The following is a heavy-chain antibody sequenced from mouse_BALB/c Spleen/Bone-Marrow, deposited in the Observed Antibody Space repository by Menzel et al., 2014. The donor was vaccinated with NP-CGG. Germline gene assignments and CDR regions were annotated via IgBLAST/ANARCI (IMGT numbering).Heavy chain of an antibody. CDR2: IFPGIGTT. V-gene: IGHV1S132*01. CDR1: GYTFTNYW. J-gene: IGHJ2*01. CDR3: ARGGNYGY. D-gene: IGHD2-1*01. Sequence: VKLVESGAELVKPGASVKLSCKTSGYTFTNYWIQWVKQRPGQGLGWIGEIFPGIGTTYYNEKFKGKATLTIDTSSSTAYMQLSSLTSEDSAVYFCARGGNYGYWGHGTTLTVSS.